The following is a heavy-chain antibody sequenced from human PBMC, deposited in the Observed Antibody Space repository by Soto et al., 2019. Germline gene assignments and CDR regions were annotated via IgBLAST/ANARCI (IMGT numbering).Heavy chain of an antibody. J-gene: IGHJ6*02. CDR2: IYWNDDK. Sequence: GTCPTLVNPTHTLTLTRTFSGFSLSTSGVGVGWIRQPRVKALEWLALIYWNDDKRYSPSLKSRLTITKDTSKNQVVLTMTNMDPVDTATYYCARLNMVRGVINYYGMDVWGQGTTVTVSS. CDR1: GFSLSTSGVG. V-gene: IGHV2-5*01. D-gene: IGHD3-10*01. CDR3: ARLNMVRGVINYYGMDV.